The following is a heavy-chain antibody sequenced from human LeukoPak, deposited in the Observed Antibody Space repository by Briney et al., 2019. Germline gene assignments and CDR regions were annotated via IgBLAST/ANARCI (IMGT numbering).Heavy chain of an antibody. J-gene: IGHJ4*02. CDR1: GGSFSNYY. CDR3: ASGGLGSRYLDH. CDR2: IYYSETT. Sequence: SETLSLTCSVSGGSFSNYYWSWIRQPPGKGMGWVGFIYYSETTDYNPSLQSRVTISVDTSKKQFALKLSSVTAADTAVYYCASGGLGSRYLDHWGQGTLVTVSP. D-gene: IGHD3-9*01. V-gene: IGHV4-59*01.